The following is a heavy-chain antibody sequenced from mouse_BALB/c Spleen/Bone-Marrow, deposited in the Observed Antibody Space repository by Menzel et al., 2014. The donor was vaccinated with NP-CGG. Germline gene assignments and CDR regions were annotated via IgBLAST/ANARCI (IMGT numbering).Heavy chain of an antibody. J-gene: IGHJ2*01. CDR1: GYTFTSYW. V-gene: IGHV1S81*02. Sequence: QVQLKQSGAELVKPGASVKLSCKASGYTFTSYWMHWVKQRPGQGLEWIGEINPSNGRTNYNEKFKSKATLTVDKSSSTAYMQLSSLTSEDSAVYYCARGFDYWGQGTTLTVSS. CDR3: ARGFDY. CDR2: INPSNGRT.